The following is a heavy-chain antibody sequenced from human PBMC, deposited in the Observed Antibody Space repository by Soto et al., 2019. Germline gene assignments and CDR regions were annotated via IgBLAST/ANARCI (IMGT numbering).Heavy chain of an antibody. CDR1: GFTFTSSA. CDR2: IVVGSGNT. D-gene: IGHD5-12*01. CDR3: AAGVRWLQSDPDPQKQDYYYYGMDV. Sequence: QMQLVQSGPEVKKPGTSVKVSCKASGFTFTSSAVQWVRQARGQRLEWIGWIVVGSGNTNYAQKFQERVTITRDMSTSTADMELSSLRSEDTSVYYCAAGVRWLQSDPDPQKQDYYYYGMDVWGQGTTVTVSS. J-gene: IGHJ6*02. V-gene: IGHV1-58*01.